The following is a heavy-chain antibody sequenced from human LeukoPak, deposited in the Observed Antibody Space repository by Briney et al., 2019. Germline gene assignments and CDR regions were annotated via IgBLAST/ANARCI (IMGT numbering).Heavy chain of an antibody. J-gene: IGHJ4*02. CDR3: TRMTEGHDY. Sequence: SETLSLTCAVSGVSFNDYYWSWVRQTPGKGLEWIGEINHSGYTNDSPSLKSRVTLSIDTSRKQFSLNLRSVTVADTGIYYCTRMTEGHDYWGQGTLVTVSS. CDR2: INHSGYT. CDR1: GVSFNDYY. D-gene: IGHD2-21*02. V-gene: IGHV4-34*01.